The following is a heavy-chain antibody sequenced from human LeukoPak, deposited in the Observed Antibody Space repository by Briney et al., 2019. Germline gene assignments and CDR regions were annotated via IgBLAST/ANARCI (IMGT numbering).Heavy chain of an antibody. Sequence: SETLSLTCTVSGGSISSYYWSWIRQPPGKGLEWIGYIYYSGSTNYNPSLKSRVTISVDTSKNQFSLKLSSVTAADTAVYYCARAYKKSRTDPFDPWGQGTLVTVSS. CDR3: ARAYKKSRTDPFDP. CDR2: IYYSGST. J-gene: IGHJ5*02. D-gene: IGHD2-2*01. CDR1: GGSISSYY. V-gene: IGHV4-59*01.